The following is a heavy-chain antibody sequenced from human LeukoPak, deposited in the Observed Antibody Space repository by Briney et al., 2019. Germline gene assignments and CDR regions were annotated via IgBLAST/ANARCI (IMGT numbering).Heavy chain of an antibody. V-gene: IGHV1-18*01. CDR2: ISAYNGNT. D-gene: IGHD3-22*01. CDR3: ASLKNYYDSSGYLVTDAFDI. J-gene: IGHJ3*02. Sequence: ASVKVSCKASGYTFTSYGISWVRQAPGQGLEWMGWISAYNGNTNYAQKLQGRVTMTTDTSTSTAYMELRSLKSDDTAVYYCASLKNYYDSSGYLVTDAFDIWGQGTMVTDSS. CDR1: GYTFTSYG.